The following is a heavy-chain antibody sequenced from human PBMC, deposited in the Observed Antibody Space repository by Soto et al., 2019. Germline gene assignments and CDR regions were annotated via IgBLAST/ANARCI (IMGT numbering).Heavy chain of an antibody. Sequence: LRLSCAASGFTFSSYGMHWVRQAPGKGLEWVAVISYDGSNKYYADSVKGRFTISRDNSKNTPYLQMNSLRAEDTAVYYCAKGSWFDPWGQGTLVTVSS. J-gene: IGHJ5*02. CDR3: AKGSWFDP. CDR2: ISYDGSNK. V-gene: IGHV3-30*18. CDR1: GFTFSSYG.